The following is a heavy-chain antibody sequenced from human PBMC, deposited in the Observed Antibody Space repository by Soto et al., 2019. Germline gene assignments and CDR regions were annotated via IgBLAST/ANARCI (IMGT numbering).Heavy chain of an antibody. Sequence: EVQLVESGGGLVKPGGSLRLSCAASGFTFTDAWMNWVRQAPGKGLEWVGRIKSKTARGAIDYTTPVEGRVTISRDDSENTLYLQMHSLKTEDTAVYYCATDGGRWGQGTLVTVSS. V-gene: IGHV3-15*07. CDR1: GFTFTDAW. J-gene: IGHJ4*02. CDR2: IKSKTARGAI. CDR3: ATDGGR.